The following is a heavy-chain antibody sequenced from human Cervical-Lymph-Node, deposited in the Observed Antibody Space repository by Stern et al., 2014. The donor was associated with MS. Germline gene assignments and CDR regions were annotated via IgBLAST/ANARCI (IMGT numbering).Heavy chain of an antibody. Sequence: QLQLLASGAEVKKPGPSLPVSCKASGFTFRNSYIHWLRQAPGQRPAWMGRISTKNRGTNYAPKFQGRVATTRDTSICLSSLEVTGLRFDDTAVYYGAENMDVWGQGTMVTVSS. CDR2: ISTKNRGT. V-gene: IGHV1-2*02. J-gene: IGHJ6*02. CDR3: AENMDV. CDR1: GFTFRNSY.